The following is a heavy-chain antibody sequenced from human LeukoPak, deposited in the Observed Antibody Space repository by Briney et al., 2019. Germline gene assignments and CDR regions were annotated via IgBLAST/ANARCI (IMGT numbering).Heavy chain of an antibody. CDR1: GGSISSYY. CDR2: IYYSGST. V-gene: IGHV4-59*01. CDR3: ARGRGSSWYADAFDI. Sequence: TSETLSLTCTVSGGSISSYYWSWIRQPPGKGLEWIGYIYYSGSTNYNPSLKSRVTISVDTSKNQFSLKLSSVTAADTAVYYCARGRGSSWYADAFDIWGQGTMVTVSS. J-gene: IGHJ3*02. D-gene: IGHD6-13*01.